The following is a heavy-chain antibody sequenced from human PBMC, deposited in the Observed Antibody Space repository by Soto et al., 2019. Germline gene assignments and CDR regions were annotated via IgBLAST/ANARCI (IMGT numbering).Heavy chain of an antibody. J-gene: IGHJ6*02. Sequence: GGSLRLSCAASGFTFSSYGMHWVRQAPGKGLEWVAVISYDGSNKYYADSVKGRFTISRDNSKNTLYLQMNSLRAEDTAVYYCAKVPPTYYDILTGYDYYYGMDVWGQGTTVTVSS. D-gene: IGHD3-9*01. CDR3: AKVPPTYYDILTGYDYYYGMDV. CDR2: ISYDGSNK. V-gene: IGHV3-30*18. CDR1: GFTFSSYG.